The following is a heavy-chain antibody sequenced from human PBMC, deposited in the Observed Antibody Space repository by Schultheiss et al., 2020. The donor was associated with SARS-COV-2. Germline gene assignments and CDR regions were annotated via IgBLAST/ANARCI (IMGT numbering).Heavy chain of an antibody. Sequence: ASVKVSCKASGGTFSSYAISWVRQAPGQGLEWMGWISAYNGNTNLAQKFRGRVSLTTDTYTSTAYMELWSLRSEDTAVYYCARGSLEWDHWGQGTLVTVSS. D-gene: IGHD1-1*01. V-gene: IGHV1-18*01. CDR2: ISAYNGNT. CDR1: GGTFSSYA. J-gene: IGHJ4*02. CDR3: ARGSLEWDH.